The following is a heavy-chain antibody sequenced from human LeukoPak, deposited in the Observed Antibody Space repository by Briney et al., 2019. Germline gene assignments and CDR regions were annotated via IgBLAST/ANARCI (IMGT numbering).Heavy chain of an antibody. CDR3: ARGSSTLTNCFDP. D-gene: IGHD2-2*01. V-gene: IGHV1-2*02. CDR2: INPNSGGT. CDR1: EYTFTVYY. J-gene: IGHJ5*02. Sequence: AASVKVSCKASEYTFTVYYMHWVRQAPGQGPEWMGWINPNSGGTNYAQKFQGRVTMTRDTSISTAYMELSRLRSDDTAVYYCARGSSTLTNCFDPWGQGTLVTVSS.